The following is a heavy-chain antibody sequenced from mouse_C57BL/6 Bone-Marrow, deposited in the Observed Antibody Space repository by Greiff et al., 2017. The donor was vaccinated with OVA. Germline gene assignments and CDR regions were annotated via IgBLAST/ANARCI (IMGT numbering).Heavy chain of an antibody. CDR1: GFTFSDYG. CDR3: ARHGSSYGYYAMDY. V-gene: IGHV5-15*01. J-gene: IGHJ4*01. Sequence: DVQLVESGGGLVQPGGSLKLSCAASGFTFSDYGMAWVRQAPRKGPEWVAFISNLAYSIYYADTVTGRFTISRENAKNTLYLEMSSLRSEDTAMYYCARHGSSYGYYAMDYWGQGTSVTVSS. D-gene: IGHD1-1*01. CDR2: ISNLAYSI.